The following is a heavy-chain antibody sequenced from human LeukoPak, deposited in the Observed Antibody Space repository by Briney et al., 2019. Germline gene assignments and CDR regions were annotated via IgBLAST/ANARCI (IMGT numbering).Heavy chain of an antibody. CDR2: ISSSGSTI. J-gene: IGHJ3*02. V-gene: IGHV3-11*01. CDR3: ARDSDRDAFDI. CDR1: GFTFSDYY. Sequence: GGSLRLSCAASGFTFSDYYMSWIRQAPGKGLEWVSYISSSGSTIYYADSVKGRFTISRDSAKNSLYLQMNSLRAEDTAVYYCARDSDRDAFDIWGQGTMVTVSS.